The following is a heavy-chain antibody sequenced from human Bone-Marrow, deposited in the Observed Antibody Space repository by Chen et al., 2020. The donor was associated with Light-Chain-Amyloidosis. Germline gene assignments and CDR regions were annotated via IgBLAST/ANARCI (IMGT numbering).Heavy chain of an antibody. D-gene: IGHD3-9*01. V-gene: IGHV3-74*03. J-gene: IGHJ4*02. CDR2: VKTDGSTT. Sequence: GSLRLSCEASGFTFSNYWMHWVRQAPGQGLVWVARVKTDGSTTAYADSVKGRFTISRDNAKNTLYLQMNSLRAEDTAVYYCTRDLDWLLFDYWGQGALVTVSA. CDR3: TRDLDWLLFDY. CDR1: GFTFSNYW.